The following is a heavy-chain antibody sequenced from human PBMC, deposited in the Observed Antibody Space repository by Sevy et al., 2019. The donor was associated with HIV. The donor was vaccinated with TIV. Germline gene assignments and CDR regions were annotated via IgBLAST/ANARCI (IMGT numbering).Heavy chain of an antibody. J-gene: IGHJ4*02. CDR3: ARRYFYDSRGSTVFDY. CDR1: GVSISSFY. D-gene: IGHD3-22*01. V-gene: IGHV4-59*13. CDR2: IYYSGST. Sequence: SETLSLTCTVSGVSISSFYWSWIRQPPGKGLEWIGNIYYSGSTNYNPSRKSRVTISVDTSKNQFSLNLSSVTAADTAVYYCARRYFYDSRGSTVFDYWGQGTLVTVSS.